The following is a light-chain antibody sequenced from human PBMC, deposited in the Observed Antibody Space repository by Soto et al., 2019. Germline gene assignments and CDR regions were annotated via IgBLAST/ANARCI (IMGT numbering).Light chain of an antibody. J-gene: IGKJ4*01. CDR2: NAS. CDR3: HQYNRPRP. CDR1: QSISSC. Sequence: MTHYPSTVAASVGGRINITSPGRQSISSCLAWYQQKPGRAPKLLVYNASSLESGVPSRFSGSGSGTDFTLTISSLQPEDFATYYCHQYNRPRPFGAGTKVDI. V-gene: IGKV1-5*03.